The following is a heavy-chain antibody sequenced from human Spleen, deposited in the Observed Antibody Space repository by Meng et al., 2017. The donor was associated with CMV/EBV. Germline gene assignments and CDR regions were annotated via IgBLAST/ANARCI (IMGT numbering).Heavy chain of an antibody. Sequence: GGSLRLSCAASGFTFRSYEMEWVRQAPGKGLEWVSYISNSGTTIYYADSVKGRFFISRDNAKNSLYLQMNSLRAEDTAVYYCARLPGLGWSAFDGWGQGTVVTVSS. CDR2: ISNSGTTI. CDR1: GFTFRSYE. V-gene: IGHV3-48*03. D-gene: IGHD3-3*01. J-gene: IGHJ3*01. CDR3: ARLPGLGWSAFDG.